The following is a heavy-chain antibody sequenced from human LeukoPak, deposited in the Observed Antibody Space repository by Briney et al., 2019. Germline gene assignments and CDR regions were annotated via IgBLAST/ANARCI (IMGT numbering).Heavy chain of an antibody. J-gene: IGHJ4*02. CDR3: ARAAHFSDTSNYDY. CDR1: GFTFSSYA. Sequence: GGSLRLSCAASGFTFSSYAMSWVRQAPGKGLEWVSFISGSDGSTYYADSVKGRFTISGDNSKNTLLLQMNSLGAEDTAVYHCARAAHFSDTSNYDYWGQGTLVTVSS. D-gene: IGHD3-22*01. V-gene: IGHV3-23*01. CDR2: ISGSDGST.